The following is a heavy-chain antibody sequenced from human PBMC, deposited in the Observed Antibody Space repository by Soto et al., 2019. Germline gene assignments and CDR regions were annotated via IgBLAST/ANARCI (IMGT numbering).Heavy chain of an antibody. CDR2: IIPIFGTA. CDR3: AREDTAMVTFDY. D-gene: IGHD5-18*01. Sequence: SVKVSCKASGGTFSSYAISWVRQAPGQGLEWMGGIIPIFGTANYAQKFQGRVTITADESTSTAYMELSSLRSEDTAVYYCAREDTAMVTFDYWGQGTLVTVSS. CDR1: GGTFSSYA. J-gene: IGHJ4*02. V-gene: IGHV1-69*13.